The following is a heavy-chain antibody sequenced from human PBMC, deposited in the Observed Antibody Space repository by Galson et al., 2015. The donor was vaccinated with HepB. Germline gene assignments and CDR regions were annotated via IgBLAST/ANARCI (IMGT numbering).Heavy chain of an antibody. CDR2: ISGSGSST. J-gene: IGHJ4*02. D-gene: IGHD2-21*02. CDR3: AKDRGGVVVVTAILN. V-gene: IGHV3-23*01. CDR1: GFTFSSYA. Sequence: SLRLSCAASGFTFSSYAVSWVRQAPGKGLEWVSAISGSGSSTYYADSVKGRFTISRDNSKNTLYLQMTSLRAEDTAVYYCAKDRGGVVVVTAILNWGQGTLVTVSS.